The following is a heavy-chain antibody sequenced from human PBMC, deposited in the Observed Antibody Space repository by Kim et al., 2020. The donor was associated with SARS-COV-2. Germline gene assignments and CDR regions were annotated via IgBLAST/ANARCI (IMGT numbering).Heavy chain of an antibody. J-gene: IGHJ4*02. CDR3: ARDMISMIRGGPLGSSGH. CDR2: ITPHNGAT. Sequence: ASVKVSCRASGYNFIGYYIHWVRQAPGQGLEWMGRITPHNGATNYAQKFQGRVTLTRDTSISTAYMELSGLTFDDTAAYYCARDMISMIRGGPLGSSGHWGQGVLVTVAS. CDR1: GYNFIGYY. V-gene: IGHV1-2*06. D-gene: IGHD3-10*01.